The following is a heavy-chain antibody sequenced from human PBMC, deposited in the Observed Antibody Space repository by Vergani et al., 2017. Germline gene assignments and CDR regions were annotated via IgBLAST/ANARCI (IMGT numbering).Heavy chain of an antibody. CDR1: GGSISSGGYY. J-gene: IGHJ4*02. Sequence: QVQLQESGPGLVKPSQTLSLTCTVSGGSISSGGYYWSWIRQHPGKGLEWIGYIYYSGSTYYNPSLKSRVTISVDTSKNQFSLKLSSVTAADPAVYYCARASIAARLRIWYFDYWGQGTLVTVSS. D-gene: IGHD6-6*01. CDR2: IYYSGST. V-gene: IGHV4-31*03. CDR3: ARASIAARLRIWYFDY.